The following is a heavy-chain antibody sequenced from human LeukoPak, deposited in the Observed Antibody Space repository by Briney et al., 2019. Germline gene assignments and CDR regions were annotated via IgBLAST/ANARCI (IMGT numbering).Heavy chain of an antibody. CDR1: GGTFSSYA. CDR2: IIPIFGTA. Sequence: GASVKVSCKASGGTFSSYAISWVRQAPGQGLEWMGGIIPIFGTANYAQKFQGRVTITADESTSTAYMELSSLRSEDTAVYYCARDPRQQLVISAFDIWGQETMVTVSS. D-gene: IGHD6-13*01. V-gene: IGHV1-69*13. J-gene: IGHJ3*02. CDR3: ARDPRQQLVISAFDI.